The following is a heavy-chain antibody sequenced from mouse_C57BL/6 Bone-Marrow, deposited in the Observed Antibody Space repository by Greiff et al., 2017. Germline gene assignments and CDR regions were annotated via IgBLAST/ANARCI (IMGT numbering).Heavy chain of an antibody. V-gene: IGHV1-55*01. D-gene: IGHD2-4*01. Sequence: VQLQQPGAELVKPGASVKMSCKASGYTFTSYWITWVKQRPGQGLEWIGDIYPGSGSTNYNEKFKSKATLTVDTSSSTAYMQLSSLTSEDSAVYYCAEGRLRREDWYFDVWGTGTTVTVSS. J-gene: IGHJ1*03. CDR2: IYPGSGST. CDR1: GYTFTSYW. CDR3: AEGRLRREDWYFDV.